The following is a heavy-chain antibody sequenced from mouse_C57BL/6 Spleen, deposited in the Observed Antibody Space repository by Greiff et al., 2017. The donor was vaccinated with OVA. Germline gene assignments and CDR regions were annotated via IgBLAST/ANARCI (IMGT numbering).Heavy chain of an antibody. CDR2: ISYDGSN. CDR1: GYSITSGYY. Sequence: ESGPGLVKPSQSLSLTCSVTGYSITSGYYWNWIRQFPGNKLEWMGYISYDGSNNYNPSLKNRTPITPATAKNQIFLKLNSVTTEDTATYYCAREGEYYGSSYPAWFAYWGQGTLVTVSA. J-gene: IGHJ3*01. CDR3: AREGEYYGSSYPAWFAY. V-gene: IGHV3-6*01. D-gene: IGHD1-1*01.